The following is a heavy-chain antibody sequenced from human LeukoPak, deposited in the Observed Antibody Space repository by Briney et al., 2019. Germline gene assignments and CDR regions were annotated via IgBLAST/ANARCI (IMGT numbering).Heavy chain of an antibody. CDR3: ARHRSGGSQDDAFDI. Sequence: GGSLRLSCAASGFTFSSYGMHWVRQAPGKGLEWVAVILYDGSNKYYADSVKGRFTISRDNSKNTLFLQMNSLRAEDTAVYYCARHRSGGSQDDAFDIWGQGTMVTVSS. D-gene: IGHD2-15*01. CDR2: ILYDGSNK. CDR1: GFTFSSYG. J-gene: IGHJ3*02. V-gene: IGHV3-30*03.